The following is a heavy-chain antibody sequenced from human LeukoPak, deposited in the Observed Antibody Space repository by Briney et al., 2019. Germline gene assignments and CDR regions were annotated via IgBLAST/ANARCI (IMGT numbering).Heavy chain of an antibody. CDR3: ARTPGFDNNWYFDL. CDR1: GGSISSGGYY. V-gene: IGHV4-31*03. D-gene: IGHD3-9*01. Sequence: PSETLSLTCTVSGGSISSGGYYWSWIRQHPGKGLEWIGYIYYSGSTYYNPSLKSRVTISVDTSKNQFSLKLNSVTAVDTAVYYCARTPGFDNNWYFDLWGRGTLVTVSS. J-gene: IGHJ2*01. CDR2: IYYSGST.